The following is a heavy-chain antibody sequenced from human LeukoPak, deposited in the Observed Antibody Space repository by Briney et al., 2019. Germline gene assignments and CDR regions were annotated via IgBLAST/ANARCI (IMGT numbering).Heavy chain of an antibody. J-gene: IGHJ6*03. CDR2: ISSSSSTI. Sequence: GGSLRLSCAASGFTFSSYSMNWVRQAPGKGLEWVSYISSSSSTIYYADSVKGRFTISRDNAKNSLYLQMNSLRADDTAVYYCARDPDIVVVVAATYYYMDVWGKGTTVTVSS. D-gene: IGHD2-15*01. CDR1: GFTFSSYS. V-gene: IGHV3-48*01. CDR3: ARDPDIVVVVAATYYYMDV.